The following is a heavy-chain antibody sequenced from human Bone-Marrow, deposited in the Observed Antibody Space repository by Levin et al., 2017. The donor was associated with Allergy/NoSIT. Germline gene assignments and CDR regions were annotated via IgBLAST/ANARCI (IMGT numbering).Heavy chain of an antibody. Sequence: LSLTCAASGLTFDDSAMHWVRQAPGKGLEWVSGISWNSGSIGYADSVKGRFTISRDNAKNSLYLQMNSLRTEDTALYYCAKAISGVTTVTTFDFWGQGTLVTVSS. V-gene: IGHV3-9*01. CDR2: ISWNSGSI. J-gene: IGHJ4*02. CDR3: AKAISGVTTVTTFDF. CDR1: GLTFDDSA. D-gene: IGHD4-17*01.